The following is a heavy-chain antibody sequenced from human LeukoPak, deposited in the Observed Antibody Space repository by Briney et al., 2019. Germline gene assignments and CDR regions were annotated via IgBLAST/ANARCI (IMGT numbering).Heavy chain of an antibody. V-gene: IGHV4-39*01. CDR2: IYYSGST. Sequence: PSETLSLTCTVAGGSITSSSYDCGWIRHPPRKGLQWSGRIYYSGSTYYNPSPKSRVTISVDTSKNQFSLKLSSVTAADTAVYYCAKPSRGWLQFDAFDIWGQGTMVTVSS. CDR1: GGSITSSSYD. CDR3: AKPSRGWLQFDAFDI. J-gene: IGHJ3*02. D-gene: IGHD5-24*01.